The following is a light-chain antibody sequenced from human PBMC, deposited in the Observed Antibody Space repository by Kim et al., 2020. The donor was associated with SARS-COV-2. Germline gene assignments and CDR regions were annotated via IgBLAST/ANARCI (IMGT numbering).Light chain of an antibody. CDR3: QVWDISSDAWV. V-gene: IGLV3-21*04. Sequence: APGKTASITCGGDNIGSKSVHWYQQKPGQAILMVIYNDNARPSGIPERFSASNSGNTATLTISRVEAGDEADYFCQVWDISSDAWVFGGGTQLTVL. CDR1: NIGSKS. J-gene: IGLJ3*02. CDR2: NDN.